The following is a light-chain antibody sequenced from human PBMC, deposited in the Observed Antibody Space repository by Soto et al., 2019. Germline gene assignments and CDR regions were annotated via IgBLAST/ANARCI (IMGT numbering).Light chain of an antibody. CDR1: QDISNY. J-gene: IGKJ3*01. Sequence: DIQMTQSPSSLSASVGDRVTITCQASQDISNYLNWYQQKPGKAPKLMIYDASNLETGVPSRFSGCGSGTDFSFSISSLQPEDIAAYYFQQYDYLPIRSFTFGPGTKLDIK. CDR2: DAS. V-gene: IGKV1-33*01. CDR3: QQYDYLPIRSFT.